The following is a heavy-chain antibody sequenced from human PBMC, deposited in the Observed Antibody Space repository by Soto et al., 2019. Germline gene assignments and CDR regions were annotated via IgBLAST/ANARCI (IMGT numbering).Heavy chain of an antibody. V-gene: IGHV4-59*01. CDR1: GGSISGYY. J-gene: IGHJ6*02. CDR3: GRFASFYGMDV. CDR2: IYYSGST. Sequence: TLSLTCTVSGGSISGYYWSWIRQPPGKGLEWIGYIYYSGSTNYNPSLKSRVTISADTSKNQFSLKLTSVTAADTAVYYCGRFASFYGMDVWGQGTTVTVSS.